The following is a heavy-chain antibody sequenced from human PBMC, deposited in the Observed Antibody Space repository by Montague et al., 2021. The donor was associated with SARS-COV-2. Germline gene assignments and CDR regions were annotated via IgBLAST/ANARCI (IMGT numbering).Heavy chain of an antibody. CDR2: ISGSGGST. V-gene: IGHV3-23*01. CDR3: AKASWIQLWFRTPYFDY. D-gene: IGHD5-18*01. Sequence: SLRLSCAASGFTLSSYAMSWVRQAPGKGLEWVSAISGSGGSTYYADSVKGRFTISRDNSKNTLYLQMNSLGAEDTAVYYCAKASWIQLWFRTPYFDYWGQGTLVTVSS. CDR1: GFTLSSYA. J-gene: IGHJ4*02.